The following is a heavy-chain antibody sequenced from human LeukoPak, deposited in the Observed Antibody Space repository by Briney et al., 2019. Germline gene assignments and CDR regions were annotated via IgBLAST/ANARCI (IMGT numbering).Heavy chain of an antibody. CDR1: GGSISSGGYS. Sequence: SQTLSLTCAVSGGSISSGGYSWSWIRQPPGKGLEWIGYIYHSGSTYYNPSLKSRVTISVDRSKNQFSLKLSSVTAADTAVYYCARDRNRAHTFDGGAFDIWGQGTMVTVSS. CDR2: IYHSGST. D-gene: IGHD3-16*01. J-gene: IGHJ3*02. V-gene: IGHV4-30-2*01. CDR3: ARDRNRAHTFDGGAFDI.